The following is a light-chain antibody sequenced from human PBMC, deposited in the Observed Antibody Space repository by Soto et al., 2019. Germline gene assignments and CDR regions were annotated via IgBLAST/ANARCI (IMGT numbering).Light chain of an antibody. Sequence: EIVMTQSPAILSVSPGERATLPCRASQSVSSNLAWYQHKPGQAPRLLIYGASTRATGIPARFSGSGSGTEFTLTISSLQSEDFAVYYCQQYNNWPPWTFGQGTKVEIK. CDR2: GAS. J-gene: IGKJ1*01. CDR1: QSVSSN. V-gene: IGKV3-15*01. CDR3: QQYNNWPPWT.